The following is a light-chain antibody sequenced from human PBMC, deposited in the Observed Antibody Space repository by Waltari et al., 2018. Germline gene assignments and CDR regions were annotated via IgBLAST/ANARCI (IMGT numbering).Light chain of an antibody. CDR2: GAS. J-gene: IGKJ1*01. V-gene: IGKV3-20*01. CDR1: QSVTTSS. Sequence: EIVLTQSPGTLSLSPGERATLSCRASQSVTTSSLAWYQQKPGQAPRLLIYGASSRATDIPDRFGGSGSGRDFTRTISRLGPEDFAVYYCQQYGSSTWTFGQGTKVEVK. CDR3: QQYGSSTWT.